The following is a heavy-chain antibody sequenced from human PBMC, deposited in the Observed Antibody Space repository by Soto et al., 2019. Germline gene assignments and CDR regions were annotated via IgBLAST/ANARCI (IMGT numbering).Heavy chain of an antibody. J-gene: IGHJ3*02. CDR1: GGSISSGDYY. D-gene: IGHD5-18*01. Sequence: SETLSLTCTVCGGSISSGDYYWSWIRQPPGKGLEWIGYIYYSGSTYYNPSLKSRVTISVDTSKNQFSLKLSSVTAADTAVYYCASVDTAMVLDIWGQGTMVTVS. V-gene: IGHV4-30-4*01. CDR2: IYYSGST. CDR3: ASVDTAMVLDI.